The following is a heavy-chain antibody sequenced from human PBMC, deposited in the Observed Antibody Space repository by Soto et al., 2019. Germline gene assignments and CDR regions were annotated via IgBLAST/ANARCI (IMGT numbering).Heavy chain of an antibody. CDR3: ARDAGYYYDSSGSVDI. CDR2: IWYDGSNK. J-gene: IGHJ3*02. CDR1: GFTFSSYG. Sequence: GGSLRLSCAASGFTFSSYGMHWVRQAPGKGLEWVAVIWYDGSNKYYADSVKGRFTISRDNSKNTLYLQMNSLRAEDTAVYYCARDAGYYYDSSGSVDIWGQGTMVTVSS. D-gene: IGHD3-22*01. V-gene: IGHV3-33*01.